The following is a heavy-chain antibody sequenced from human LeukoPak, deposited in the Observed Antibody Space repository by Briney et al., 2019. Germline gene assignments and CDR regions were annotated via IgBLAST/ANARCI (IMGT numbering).Heavy chain of an antibody. Sequence: ASVKVSCKASGYTFTNYGVSWVRQAPGQGLEWMGWISAYNGYTNYVQKFQFRVTMTTDTSTSTAYMELRSLTSDDTAVYYCARDKAVTTELTQYFQHWGQGTLVTVSS. V-gene: IGHV1-18*01. D-gene: IGHD4-11*01. CDR3: ARDKAVTTELTQYFQH. J-gene: IGHJ1*01. CDR1: GYTFTNYG. CDR2: ISAYNGYT.